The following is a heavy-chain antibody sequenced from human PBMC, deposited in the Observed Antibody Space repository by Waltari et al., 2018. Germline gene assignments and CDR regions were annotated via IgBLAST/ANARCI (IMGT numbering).Heavy chain of an antibody. CDR3: ARHTTPGYSSGWFAPFGD. J-gene: IGHJ4*01. Sequence: EVQLLQSGAEVTKPGESLQIPCEGSGSSFTTYWIGWVRRTPEKGLEWMGIIYPGDSETRYSPSVQGQVTISADKSISTSFLRWSSLKASDSAIYYCARHTTPGYSSGWFAPFGDWGHGTPVTVST. CDR1: GSSFTTYW. V-gene: IGHV5-51*01. D-gene: IGHD6-19*01. CDR2: IYPGDSET.